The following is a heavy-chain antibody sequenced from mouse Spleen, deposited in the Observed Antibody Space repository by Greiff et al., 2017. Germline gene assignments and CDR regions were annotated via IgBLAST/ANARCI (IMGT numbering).Heavy chain of an antibody. CDR2: ISSGSSTI. Sequence: EVKLMESGGGLVKPGGSLKLSCAASGFTFSDYGIHWVRQAPEKGLEWVAYISSGSSTIYYADTVKGRFTISRDNAKNTLFLQMTSLRSEDTAMYYCARTPLGYAMDYWGQGTSVTVSS. CDR3: ARTPLGYAMDY. D-gene: IGHD6-1*01. CDR1: GFTFSDYG. J-gene: IGHJ4*01. V-gene: IGHV5-17*01.